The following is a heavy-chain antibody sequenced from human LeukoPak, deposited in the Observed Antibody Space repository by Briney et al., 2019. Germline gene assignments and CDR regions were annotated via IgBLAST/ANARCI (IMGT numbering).Heavy chain of an antibody. CDR3: ASSNSGTYCGGDCYLPYYGMDV. Sequence: GGSLRPSCAASGFTFSSYEMNWVRQAPGKGLEWVSYISSSGSTIYYTDSVKGRFTISRDNAKNSLYLQMNSLRAEDTAVYYCASSNSGTYCGGDCYLPYYGMDVWGQGTTVTVSS. D-gene: IGHD2-21*02. CDR1: GFTFSSYE. V-gene: IGHV3-48*03. J-gene: IGHJ6*02. CDR2: ISSSGSTI.